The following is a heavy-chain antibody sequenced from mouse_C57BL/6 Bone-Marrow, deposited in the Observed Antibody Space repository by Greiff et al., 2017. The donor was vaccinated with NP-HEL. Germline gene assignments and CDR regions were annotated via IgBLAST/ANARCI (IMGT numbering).Heavy chain of an antibody. V-gene: IGHV5-12*01. J-gene: IGHJ1*03. CDR1: GFTFSDYY. CDR2: ISNGGGST. Sequence: EVKLMESGGGLVQPGGSLKLSCAASGFTFSDYYMYWVRQTPEKRLEWVAYISNGGGSTYYPDTVKGRFTISRDNAKNTLYLQMSRLKSEDTAMYYCARQGGSTVVATDWYFDVWGTGTTVTVSS. D-gene: IGHD1-1*01. CDR3: ARQGGSTVVATDWYFDV.